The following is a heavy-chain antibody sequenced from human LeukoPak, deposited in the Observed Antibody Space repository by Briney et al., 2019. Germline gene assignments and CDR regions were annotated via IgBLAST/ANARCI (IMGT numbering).Heavy chain of an antibody. D-gene: IGHD5-12*01. V-gene: IGHV1-2*02. CDR3: ARGVRGFYYYGMDV. J-gene: IGHJ6*02. CDR1: GYTFTGYY. CDR2: INPNSGGT. Sequence: ASVKVSCKASGYTFTGYYMHWVRQAPGQGVEWMGWINPNSGGTNYAQKFQGRVTMTRDTSISTAYMELSRLRSDDTAVYYCARGVRGFYYYGMDVWGQGTTVTVSS.